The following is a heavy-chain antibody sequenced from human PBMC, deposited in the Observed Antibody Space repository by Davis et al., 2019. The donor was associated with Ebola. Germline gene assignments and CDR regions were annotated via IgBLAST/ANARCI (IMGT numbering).Heavy chain of an antibody. CDR1: GFTVSSNY. CDR2: IYSGGST. J-gene: IGHJ4*02. Sequence: GESLKISCAASGFTVSSNYMSWVRQAPGKGLEWVSVIYSGGSTYYADSVKGRFTISSDNSKNTLYLQMNSLGAEETAVYYCARVSVGATTDYWGQGTLVTVSS. D-gene: IGHD1-26*01. V-gene: IGHV3-53*01. CDR3: ARVSVGATTDY.